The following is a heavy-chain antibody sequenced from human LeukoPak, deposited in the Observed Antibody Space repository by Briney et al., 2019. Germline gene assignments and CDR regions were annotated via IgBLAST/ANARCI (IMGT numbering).Heavy chain of an antibody. V-gene: IGHV3-23*01. CDR3: ARGGIAAVGLY. Sequence: PGGSLRLSCAASGFTFSNYAMSWVRQAPGKGLEWVSSISVSGGNTYYADSVKGRFTVSRDNSKNTVYVQTNSLRAEDTAVYYCARGGIAAVGLYWGQGTLVTVSS. J-gene: IGHJ4*02. CDR2: ISVSGGNT. D-gene: IGHD6-13*01. CDR1: GFTFSNYA.